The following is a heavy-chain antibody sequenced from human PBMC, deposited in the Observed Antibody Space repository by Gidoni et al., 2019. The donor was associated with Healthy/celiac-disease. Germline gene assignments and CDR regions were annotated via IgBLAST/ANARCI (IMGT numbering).Heavy chain of an antibody. CDR3: AKDQGIDFWSGSNHYYYYGMDV. CDR1: GFTFSSYA. V-gene: IGHV3-23*01. Sequence: EVQLLESGGGLVQPGGSLRLSCAASGFTFSSYAMSWVRQAPGKGLEWVSAISGSGGSTYYADSVKGRFTISRDNSKNTLYLQMNSLRAEDTAVYYCAKDQGIDFWSGSNHYYYYGMDVWGQGTTVTVSS. D-gene: IGHD3-3*01. CDR2: ISGSGGST. J-gene: IGHJ6*02.